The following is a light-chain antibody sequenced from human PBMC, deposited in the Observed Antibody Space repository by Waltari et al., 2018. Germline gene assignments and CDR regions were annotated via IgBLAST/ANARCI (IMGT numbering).Light chain of an antibody. Sequence: DIQMTQSPSSLSASVEDRVTITCRASHDIRNYLNWYQQKPGKAPTLLIYGASSLQRGVPSRFSGSGSGTDFSLTINSLQPEDFALYSCQQTYISPITFGGGTRVQIK. J-gene: IGKJ4*01. CDR2: GAS. V-gene: IGKV1-39*01. CDR3: QQTYISPIT. CDR1: HDIRNY.